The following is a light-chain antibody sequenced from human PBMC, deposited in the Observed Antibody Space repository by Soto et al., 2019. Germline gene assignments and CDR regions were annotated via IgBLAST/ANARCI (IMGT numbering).Light chain of an antibody. CDR1: ISDVGGYNY. V-gene: IGLV2-14*01. J-gene: IGLJ2*01. CDR3: SSYTSSSTLN. Sequence: QSALTQPASVSGSPGQSITISCTGTISDVGGYNYFSWYQQHPGKAPKLMIYDVSNRPSGVSNRFSGSKAGNTASLTISGLQAEDEADYYCSSYTSSSTLNFGGGTQLTVL. CDR2: DVS.